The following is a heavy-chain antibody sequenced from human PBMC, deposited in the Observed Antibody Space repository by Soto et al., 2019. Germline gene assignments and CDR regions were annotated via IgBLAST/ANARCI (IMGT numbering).Heavy chain of an antibody. CDR1: GFTFSDYY. V-gene: IGHV3-11*01. CDR3: ARSAGFDP. J-gene: IGHJ5*02. CDR2: ISNSGTTI. Sequence: PGGSLRLSCAASGFTFSDYYMNWIRQAPGKGQEWISYISNSGTTIYYADSVKGRFSISRDNAKNSLFLQMDSLRSEDTAVYYCARSAGFDPWGQGTLVTVSS.